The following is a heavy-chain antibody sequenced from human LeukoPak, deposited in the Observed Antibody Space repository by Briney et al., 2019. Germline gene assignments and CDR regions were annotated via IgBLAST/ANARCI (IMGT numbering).Heavy chain of an antibody. CDR2: MNPNSGNT. J-gene: IGHJ6*03. V-gene: IGHV1-8*01. CDR1: GYTFTSYD. CDR3: AREAEYGDYEDYYYYMDV. Sequence: GSVKVSCKASGYTFTSYDINWVRQATGQGLEWMGWMNPNSGNTGYAQKFQGRVTMTRNTSISTAYMELSSLRSEDTAVYYCAREAEYGDYEDYYYYMDVWGKGTTVTVSS. D-gene: IGHD4-17*01.